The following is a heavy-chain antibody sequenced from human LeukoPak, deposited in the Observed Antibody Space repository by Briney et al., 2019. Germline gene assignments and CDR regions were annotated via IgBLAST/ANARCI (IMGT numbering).Heavy chain of an antibody. CDR2: INPNSGGT. V-gene: IGHV1-2*02. CDR1: GYTFTGYY. D-gene: IGHD1-1*01. CDR3: ARSKLERMDFDY. Sequence: VASVKVSCKASGYTFTGYYMHWVQQAPGQGLEWMGWINPNSGGTNYAQKFQGRVTMTRDTSISTAYMELSRLRSDDTAVYYCARSKLERMDFDYWGQGTQVTVSS. J-gene: IGHJ4*02.